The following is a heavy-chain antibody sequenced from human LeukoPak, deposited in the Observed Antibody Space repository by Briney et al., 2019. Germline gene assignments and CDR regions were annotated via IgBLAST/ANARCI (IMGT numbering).Heavy chain of an antibody. J-gene: IGHJ5*02. Sequence: GGSLRLSCAASGFTFDDYAMHWVRQAPGKGLEWVSGISWNSGSIGYADSVKGRFTISRDNAKNSLYLQMNSLRAEDTAIYYCAKEKETTAPYNWFDPWGQGTLVTVSS. CDR1: GFTFDDYA. CDR2: ISWNSGSI. D-gene: IGHD4-11*01. V-gene: IGHV3-9*01. CDR3: AKEKETTAPYNWFDP.